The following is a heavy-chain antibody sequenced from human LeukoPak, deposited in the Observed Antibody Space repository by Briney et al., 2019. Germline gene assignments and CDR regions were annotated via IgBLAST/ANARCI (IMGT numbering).Heavy chain of an antibody. V-gene: IGHV4-39*01. CDR3: ARRNYYDSSAYYGL. CDR1: GGSISSSSHY. Sequence: SETLSLTCTVSGGSISSSSHYWGWIRQPPGKGLEWIGNIYYSGSTYYNPSLKSRVTMSVDTSKNQFSLKLSSVTAADTAVYYCARRNYYDSSAYYGLWGQGTLVTVSS. D-gene: IGHD3-22*01. J-gene: IGHJ4*02. CDR2: IYYSGST.